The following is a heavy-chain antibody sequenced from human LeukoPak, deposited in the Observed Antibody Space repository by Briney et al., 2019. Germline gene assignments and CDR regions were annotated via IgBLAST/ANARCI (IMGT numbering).Heavy chain of an antibody. Sequence: SETLSLTCTVSGASISSYYWSWIRQPPGKGLEWIGYIYYSGSTNYNPSLKSRVTIPVDTSKNQFSLKLSSVTAADTAVYYCARESRATHFDYWGQGTLVTVSS. J-gene: IGHJ4*02. CDR1: GASISSYY. CDR3: ARESRATHFDY. V-gene: IGHV4-59*01. CDR2: IYYSGST.